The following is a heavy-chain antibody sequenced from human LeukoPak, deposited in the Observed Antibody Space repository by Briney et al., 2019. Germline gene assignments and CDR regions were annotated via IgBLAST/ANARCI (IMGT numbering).Heavy chain of an antibody. CDR3: ARDLYRSSSSCNYYYYGMDV. Sequence: SETLSLTCAVSGGSISSSNWWSWVRQPPGKGLEWIGEIYHSGSTNYNPSLKSRVTISVDKSKNQFSLKLSSVTAADTAVYYCARDLYRSSSSCNYYYYGMDVWGQGTTVTVSS. CDR2: IYHSGST. V-gene: IGHV4-4*02. D-gene: IGHD2-2*01. J-gene: IGHJ6*02. CDR1: GGSISSSNW.